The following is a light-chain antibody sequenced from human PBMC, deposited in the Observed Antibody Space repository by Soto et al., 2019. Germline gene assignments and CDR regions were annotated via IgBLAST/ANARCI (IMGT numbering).Light chain of an antibody. Sequence: QSVLTQSPSASASLGASVKLTCTLCSGHSSYAIAWHQQQPEKGPRYLMKLDSDGSHTKGVAIPDRFSGSSSGAERYLTISSRQSEDEADCYGQTWGTGIHVVFGGGTKLTVL. CDR2: LDSDGSH. CDR1: SGHSSYA. CDR3: QTWGTGIHVV. V-gene: IGLV4-69*01. J-gene: IGLJ2*01.